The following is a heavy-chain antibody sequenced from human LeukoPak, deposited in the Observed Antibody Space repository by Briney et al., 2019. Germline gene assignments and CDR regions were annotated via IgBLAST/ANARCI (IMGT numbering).Heavy chain of an antibody. V-gene: IGHV7-4-1*02. Sequence: ASVKVSCKASGYTFTGYYMHWVRQAPGQGLEWMGWIHPSTGNPTYAQGFTGRFVFSLDTSVSTTYLQISSLKAEDTAVYYCARAYQRLGELSLPDYWGQGTLVTVSS. CDR2: IHPSTGNP. D-gene: IGHD3-16*02. J-gene: IGHJ4*02. CDR1: GYTFTGYY. CDR3: ARAYQRLGELSLPDY.